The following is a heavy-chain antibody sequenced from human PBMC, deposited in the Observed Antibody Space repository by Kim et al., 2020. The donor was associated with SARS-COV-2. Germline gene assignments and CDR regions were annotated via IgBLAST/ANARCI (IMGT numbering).Heavy chain of an antibody. Sequence: GGSLRLSCTASGFTFGDYAMSWFRQAPGKGLEWVGFIRSKAYGGTTEYVASVKGRFTISRDDSKSIAYLQMNSLKTEDTAVYYCTRDYPNYYYDSSGPPGDAFDIWGQGTMVTVSS. CDR2: IRSKAYGGTT. CDR1: GFTFGDYA. V-gene: IGHV3-49*03. J-gene: IGHJ3*02. D-gene: IGHD3-22*01. CDR3: TRDYPNYYYDSSGPPGDAFDI.